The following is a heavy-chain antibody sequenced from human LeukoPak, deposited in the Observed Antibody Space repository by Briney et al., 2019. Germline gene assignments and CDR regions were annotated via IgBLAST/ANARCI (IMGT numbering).Heavy chain of an antibody. CDR3: ARRKGVVAANWFDP. Sequence: SETLSLTCTVSGGSISSYYWSWIRQPPGKGLEWIGYIYYSGSTNYNPSLKSRVTISVDTSKNQFSLKLSSVTAADTAVYYCARRKGVVAANWFDPWGQGTLVTVSS. V-gene: IGHV4-59*08. CDR1: GGSISSYY. D-gene: IGHD2-15*01. J-gene: IGHJ5*02. CDR2: IYYSGST.